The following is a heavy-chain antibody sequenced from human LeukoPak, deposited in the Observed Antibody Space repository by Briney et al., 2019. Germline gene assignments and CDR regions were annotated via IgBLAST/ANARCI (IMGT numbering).Heavy chain of an antibody. CDR3: AKGSPLDY. Sequence: GGSLRLSCAASGFTFSSYAMSWVRQAPGKGLEWVSGISWNSGSIGYADSVKGRFTISRDNAKNSLYLQMNSLRAEDTALYYCAKGSPLDYWGQGTLVTVSS. V-gene: IGHV3-9*01. CDR2: ISWNSGSI. J-gene: IGHJ4*02. CDR1: GFTFSSYA.